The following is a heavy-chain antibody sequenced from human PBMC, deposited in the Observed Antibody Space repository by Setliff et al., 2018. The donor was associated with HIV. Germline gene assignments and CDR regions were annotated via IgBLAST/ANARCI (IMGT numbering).Heavy chain of an antibody. Sequence: GGSLRLSCVGSGFTFRTYAMGWVRQAPGKGLEWVSSNSGYGEETYYADSVKGRFSISRDNSKNTLYLQMNSLRAEDTAVYYCARAQPSEPSSGWGQGTLVTVSS. CDR3: ARAQPSEPSSG. V-gene: IGHV3-23*01. CDR2: NSGYGEET. J-gene: IGHJ4*02. D-gene: IGHD3-22*01. CDR1: GFTFRTYA.